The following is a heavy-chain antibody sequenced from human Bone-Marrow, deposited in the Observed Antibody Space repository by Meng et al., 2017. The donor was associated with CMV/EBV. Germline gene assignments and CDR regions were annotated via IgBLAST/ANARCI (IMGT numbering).Heavy chain of an antibody. CDR3: ARGAGYVIDP. CDR2: ISNSGGST. CDR1: GFTFSSYA. V-gene: IGHV3-23*01. D-gene: IGHD3-16*01. J-gene: IGHJ5*02. Sequence: GESLKISCAASGFTFSSYAMSWVRQAPGKGLEWVLGISNSGGSTYYADSVKGRFTISRDNSKNTLYLQMNSLRAEDTAVYYCARGAGYVIDPWGQGTLVTVSS.